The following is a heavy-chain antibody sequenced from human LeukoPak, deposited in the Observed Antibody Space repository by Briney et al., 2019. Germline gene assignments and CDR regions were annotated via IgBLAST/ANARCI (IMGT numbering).Heavy chain of an antibody. J-gene: IGHJ4*02. CDR3: ARDLVPYYDSSGYYPNY. Sequence: VASVKVSCKASGYTFTSYGISWVRQAPGQGLEWMGWISAYNGNTNYAQKLQGRVTMTTDTSTSTAYMELRSLRSDDTAVYYCARDLVPYYDSSGYYPNYWGQGTLVTVSS. D-gene: IGHD3-22*01. CDR2: ISAYNGNT. V-gene: IGHV1-18*01. CDR1: GYTFTSYG.